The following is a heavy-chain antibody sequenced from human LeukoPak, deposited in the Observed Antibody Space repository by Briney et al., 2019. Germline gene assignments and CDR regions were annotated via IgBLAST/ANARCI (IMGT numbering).Heavy chain of an antibody. CDR1: GGSISNYY. Sequence: PSETLSLTCTVSGGSISNYYWSWIRQPPGKGLEWIGYVYYSGSTNYNPSLKSRVTISVDTSKNQFSLKLSSVTAADTAVYYCARAPHSVHYSSSWYGYAFDIWSQGTMVTVSS. J-gene: IGHJ3*02. CDR3: ARAPHSVHYSSSWYGYAFDI. D-gene: IGHD6-13*01. V-gene: IGHV4-59*12. CDR2: VYYSGST.